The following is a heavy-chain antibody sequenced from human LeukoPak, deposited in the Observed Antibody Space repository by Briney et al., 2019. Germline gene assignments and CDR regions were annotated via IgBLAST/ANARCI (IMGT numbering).Heavy chain of an antibody. V-gene: IGHV3-9*01. D-gene: IGHD6-6*01. CDR2: ISWNSVSI. Sequence: GRSLRLSCAASGFTFDDYAVHWVRQAPGKGLEWVSGISWNSVSIAYADSVKGRFTISRDNARNSLYLQMNSLRAEDTALYYCAKGGSIALNNWFDPGGQGTLVTVSS. CDR1: GFTFDDYA. CDR3: AKGGSIALNNWFDP. J-gene: IGHJ5*02.